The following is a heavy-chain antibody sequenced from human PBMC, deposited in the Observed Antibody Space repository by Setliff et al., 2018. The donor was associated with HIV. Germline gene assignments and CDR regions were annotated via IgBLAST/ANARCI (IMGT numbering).Heavy chain of an antibody. CDR3: ASYYGSGAHYPYYYYMDV. CDR1: GYAFTSYY. J-gene: IGHJ6*03. V-gene: IGHV1-46*01. D-gene: IGHD3-10*01. CDR2: INPSGGST. Sequence: ASVKVSCKTSGYAFTSYYMHWVRQAPGQGLEWMGVINPSGGSTDYTQKFQGRVTMTRNTSISTAYMELSSLRSEDTAVYYCASYYGSGAHYPYYYYMDVWGKGTTVTVSS.